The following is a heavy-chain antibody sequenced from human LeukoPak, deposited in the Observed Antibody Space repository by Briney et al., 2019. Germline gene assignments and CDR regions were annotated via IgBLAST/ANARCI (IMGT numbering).Heavy chain of an antibody. V-gene: IGHV3-48*04. CDR1: GFTFSSYS. J-gene: IGHJ4*02. Sequence: GGSLRLSCPASGFTFSSYSMHWVGPAPGRGLEWVSYISSSNSTIYDAGSVNGRFTISRDNAKNSLYLQMNSPRAEDTAVYYCARPRSSGWYHDYWGQGTLVTVSS. CDR3: ARPRSSGWYHDY. CDR2: ISSSNSTI. D-gene: IGHD6-19*01.